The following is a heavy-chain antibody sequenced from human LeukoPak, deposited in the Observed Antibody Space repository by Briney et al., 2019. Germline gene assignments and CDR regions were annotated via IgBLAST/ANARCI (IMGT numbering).Heavy chain of an antibody. CDR1: GGSFSGYY. CDR2: INHSGST. CDR3: ARGARSITMVRGVSGAKKNWFDP. V-gene: IGHV4-34*01. J-gene: IGHJ5*02. D-gene: IGHD3-10*01. Sequence: SETLSLTCAVYGGSFSGYYWSWIRQPPGKGLEWIGEINHSGSTNYNPSLKSRVTISVDTSKNQFSLKLSSVTAADTAVYYCARGARSITMVRGVSGAKKNWFDPWGQGTLVTVSS.